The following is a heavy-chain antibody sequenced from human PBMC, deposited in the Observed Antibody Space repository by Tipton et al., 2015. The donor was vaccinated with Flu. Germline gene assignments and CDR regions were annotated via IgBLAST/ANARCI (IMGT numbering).Heavy chain of an antibody. D-gene: IGHD5-18*01. CDR2: ISSSSGYYT. CDR3: ARYSYAHSRSFFDS. CDR1: GFTFSDYY. Sequence: QLVQSGGGLVKPGGSLRLSCAASGFTFSDYYMSWIRQAPGKGLEWLSYISSSSGYYTNYADSVKGRFTISRENAKESLYLQMNSLRAEDTAVYYCARYSYAHSRSFFDSWGQGTLVTVSS. J-gene: IGHJ4*02. V-gene: IGHV3-11*06.